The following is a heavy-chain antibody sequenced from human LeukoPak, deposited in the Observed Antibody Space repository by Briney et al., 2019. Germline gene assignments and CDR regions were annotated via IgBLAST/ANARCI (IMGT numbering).Heavy chain of an antibody. CDR3: ARDMDYYYYMDV. D-gene: IGHD2-2*03. CDR2: FSSSGSTI. CDR1: GFTFSYYY. V-gene: IGHV3-11*04. J-gene: IGHJ6*03. Sequence: SGGSLRLSCAASGFTFSYYYMSRIRQAPGKGVEWVSYFSSSGSTIYYADSEKGRFTISRDNAKSSLYLQMNSLRAEDTAVYYCARDMDYYYYMDVWGKGTTVTVSS.